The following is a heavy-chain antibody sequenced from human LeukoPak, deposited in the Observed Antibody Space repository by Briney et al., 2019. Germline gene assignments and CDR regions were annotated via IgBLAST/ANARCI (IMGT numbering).Heavy chain of an antibody. CDR3: AKDLGGSVTTV. Sequence: PGGSLRLSCAASGFTFEDHVMHWVRQAPGKGLEWVSSISWSGDRMGYADAVKGRFTISRDNAKNSLFLQMNSLRVKGTALYYCAKDLGGSVTTVWGQGTLVTVSS. J-gene: IGHJ4*02. CDR2: ISWSGDRM. D-gene: IGHD5/OR15-5a*01. CDR1: GFTFEDHV. V-gene: IGHV3-9*01.